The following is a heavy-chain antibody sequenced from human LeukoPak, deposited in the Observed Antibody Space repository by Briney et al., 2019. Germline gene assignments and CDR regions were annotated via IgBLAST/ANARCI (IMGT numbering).Heavy chain of an antibody. CDR1: GFTFSSYS. D-gene: IGHD6-13*01. CDR2: ISSSSSYI. Sequence: GGSLRLSCAASGFTFSSYSMTWVRQAPGKGLEWVSSISSSSSYIYYADSVKGRFTISRDNAKNSLYLQMNSLRAEDTAVYYCARDLWIAAAGTNFDHWGQGTLVTVSS. CDR3: ARDLWIAAAGTNFDH. V-gene: IGHV3-21*01. J-gene: IGHJ4*02.